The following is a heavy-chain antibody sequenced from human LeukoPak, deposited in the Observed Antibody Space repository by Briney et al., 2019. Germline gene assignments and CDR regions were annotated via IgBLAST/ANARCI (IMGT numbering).Heavy chain of an antibody. Sequence: GGSLRLSCAASGFTFSSYSMNWVRQAPGKGLEWVSYISSSSTIYYADSVKGRFTISRDNAKNSLYLQMNSLRAEDTAVYYCARGSLNGDYDYWGQGTLVTVSS. CDR1: GFTFSSYS. CDR3: ARGSLNGDYDY. D-gene: IGHD4-17*01. V-gene: IGHV3-48*04. CDR2: ISSSSTI. J-gene: IGHJ4*02.